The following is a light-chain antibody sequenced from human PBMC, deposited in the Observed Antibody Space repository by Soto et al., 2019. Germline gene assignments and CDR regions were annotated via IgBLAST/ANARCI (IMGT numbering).Light chain of an antibody. Sequence: EIVLTQSPGTRSLSPGERATLSCRASQSVYSNFLAWYQQKPGQAPRLLIYGASSRATGIPDRFSGSASGTDFTLTISRLEPQDFAMYYCQQYGVSWTFGQGTKVEIK. V-gene: IGKV3-20*01. CDR2: GAS. J-gene: IGKJ1*01. CDR3: QQYGVSWT. CDR1: QSVYSNF.